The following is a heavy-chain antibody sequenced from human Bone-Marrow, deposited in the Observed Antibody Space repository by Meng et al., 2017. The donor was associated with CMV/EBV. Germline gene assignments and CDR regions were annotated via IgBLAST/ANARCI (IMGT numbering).Heavy chain of an antibody. CDR2: IIPIFGTA. J-gene: IGHJ5*02. CDR1: GGTFSSYA. D-gene: IGHD2-8*02. V-gene: IGHV1-69*12. Sequence: VPLVQSGAEVDRPVFSVKVSCKASGGTFSSYAISWGRQAPGQGLEWMGGIIPIFGTANYAQKFQGRVTITADESTSTAYMELSSLRSEDTAVYYCARGEGLLGDWFDPRGQGTLVTVSS. CDR3: ARGEGLLGDWFDP.